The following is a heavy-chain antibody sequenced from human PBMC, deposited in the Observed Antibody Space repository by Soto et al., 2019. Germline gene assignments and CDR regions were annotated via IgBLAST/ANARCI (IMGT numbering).Heavy chain of an antibody. CDR2: IYYSGST. CDR1: GCSISSGDYY. J-gene: IGHJ3*02. CDR3: ARVLVVVAASRCDAFDI. Sequence: SETLSLTCTVSGCSISSGDYYWSWIRQPPGKGLEWIGYIYYSGSTYHNPSLKSRVTISVDTSKNQFSLKLSSVTAADTAVYYCARVLVVVAASRCDAFDIWGQGTMVTVSS. D-gene: IGHD2-15*01. V-gene: IGHV4-30-4*01.